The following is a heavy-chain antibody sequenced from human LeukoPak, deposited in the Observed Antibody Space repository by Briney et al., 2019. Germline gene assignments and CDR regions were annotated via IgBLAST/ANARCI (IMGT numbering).Heavy chain of an antibody. CDR1: GGTFSSYA. CDR2: IIPIFGTA. D-gene: IGHD4-23*01. V-gene: IGHV1-69*05. J-gene: IGHJ6*03. CDR3: ARARQAKPVTYYYYMDV. Sequence: SVTVSCKASGGTFSSYAISWVRQAPGQGLEWMGGIIPIFGTANYAQKFQGRVTITTDESTSTAYMELSSLRSGDTAVYYCARARQAKPVTYYYYMDVWGKGTTVTVSS.